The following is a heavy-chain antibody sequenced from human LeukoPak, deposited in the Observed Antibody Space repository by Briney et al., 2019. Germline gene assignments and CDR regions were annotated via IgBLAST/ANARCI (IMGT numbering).Heavy chain of an antibody. CDR2: INPSGCST. CDR3: ARAGTTVTKTLFDY. Sequence: ASVKVSYKASGYTFTSYYMHWVRQAPGQGLEWMGIINPSGCSTSYAQKFQGRVTMTWDTPTSTVYMELSSLRSEDTAVYYCARAGTTVTKTLFDYWGQGTPVTVSS. J-gene: IGHJ4*02. D-gene: IGHD4-17*01. CDR1: GYTFTSYY. V-gene: IGHV1-46*01.